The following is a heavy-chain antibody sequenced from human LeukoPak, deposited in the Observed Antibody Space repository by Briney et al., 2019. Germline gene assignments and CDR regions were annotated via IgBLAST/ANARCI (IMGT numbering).Heavy chain of an antibody. D-gene: IGHD6-13*01. V-gene: IGHV3-74*01. J-gene: IGHJ3*02. CDR1: GFTFSSYW. Sequence: PGGSLRLSCAASGFTFSSYWMHWVRQAPGKGLVWVSRINSDGSSTSYADSVKGRFTISRDNAKNTLYLQMNSLRAEDTAVYYCARVLLSSSGDEPHPTDAFDIWGQGTMVTVSS. CDR2: INSDGSST. CDR3: ARVLLSSSGDEPHPTDAFDI.